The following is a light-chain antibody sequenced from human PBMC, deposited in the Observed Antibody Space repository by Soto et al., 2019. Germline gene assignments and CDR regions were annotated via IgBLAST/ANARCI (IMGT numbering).Light chain of an antibody. CDR3: QQYGSSPYT. Sequence: EIVLTQSPGTLSLSPGERATLSCRASQSVSSSYLAWYQQKPGQAPRLLLYGASSRATGIPDRFSGSGSGTDFTLTISRMEPADFSVYYCQQYGSSPYTLGQGTKFDIK. J-gene: IGKJ2*01. CDR1: QSVSSSY. V-gene: IGKV3-20*01. CDR2: GAS.